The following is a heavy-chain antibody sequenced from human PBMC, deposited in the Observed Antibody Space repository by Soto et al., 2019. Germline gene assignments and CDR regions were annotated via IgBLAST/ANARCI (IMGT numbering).Heavy chain of an antibody. CDR1: GLTFSSYG. CDR3: AKASGNWKNRFDP. V-gene: IGHV3-30*18. J-gene: IGHJ5*02. CDR2: ISYDGSNK. Sequence: GGSLRLSCAASGLTFSSYGMHWVRQAPGKGLEWVAVISYDGSNKYYADSVKGRFTISRDNSKNTLYLQMNSLRAEDTAVYYCAKASGNWKNRFDPWGQGTLVTVSS. D-gene: IGHD1-20*01.